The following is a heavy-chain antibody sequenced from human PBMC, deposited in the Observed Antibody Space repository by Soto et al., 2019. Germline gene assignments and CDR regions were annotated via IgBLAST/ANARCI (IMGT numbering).Heavy chain of an antibody. Sequence: EVQLLESGGGLVQPGGSLRLSCAASGFTFSSYAMSWVRQAPGKGLEWVSAISGSGGSTYYADSVKGGFTISRDSSKNTLYLQMNSLRAEDTAVYYCARTFGYSYDSCQDFYYYGMDVWGQGTTVTVSS. CDR3: ARTFGYSYDSCQDFYYYGMDV. CDR1: GFTFSSYA. V-gene: IGHV3-23*01. J-gene: IGHJ6*02. D-gene: IGHD5-18*01. CDR2: ISGSGGST.